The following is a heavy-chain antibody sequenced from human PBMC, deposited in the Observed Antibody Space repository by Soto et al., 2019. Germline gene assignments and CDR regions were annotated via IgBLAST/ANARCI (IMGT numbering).Heavy chain of an antibody. V-gene: IGHV1-69*13. CDR2: IIPIFGTA. CDR3: ARGVTAVAGTGWFDP. J-gene: IGHJ5*02. D-gene: IGHD6-19*01. Sequence: GASVKVSCKASGGTFSSYAISWVRQAPGQGLEWMGGIIPIFGTANYAQKFQGRVTITADESTSTAYMELSSLRSEDTAVYYCARGVTAVAGTGWFDPWGQGTLVTVSS. CDR1: GGTFSSYA.